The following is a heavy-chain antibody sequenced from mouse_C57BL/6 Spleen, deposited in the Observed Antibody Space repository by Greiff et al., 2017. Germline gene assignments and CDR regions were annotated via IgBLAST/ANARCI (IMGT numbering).Heavy chain of an antibody. Sequence: QVQLQQSGAELVKPGASVKISCKASGYAFSSYWMNWVKQRPGKGLEWIGQIYPGDGDTNYNGKFKGQATLTADKSSSTAYMQLSSLTSDDSAVYFCARLCYPSYYFDYWGQGTTLTVSS. CDR3: ARLCYPSYYFDY. V-gene: IGHV1-80*01. CDR2: IYPGDGDT. J-gene: IGHJ2*01. CDR1: GYAFSSYW. D-gene: IGHD1-1*02.